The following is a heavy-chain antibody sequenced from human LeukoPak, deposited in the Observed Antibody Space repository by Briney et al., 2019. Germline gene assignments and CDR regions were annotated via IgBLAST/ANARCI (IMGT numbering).Heavy chain of an antibody. CDR2: ISSSSSTI. Sequence: PGGSLRLSCAASGFTFSSYSMNWVRQAPGKGLGWVSYISSSSSTIYYADSVKGRFTISRDNAKNSLYLQMNSLRAEDTAVYYCASVVRITMVRGVRYFDYWGQGTLVTVSS. D-gene: IGHD3-10*01. CDR3: ASVVRITMVRGVRYFDY. J-gene: IGHJ4*02. V-gene: IGHV3-48*04. CDR1: GFTFSSYS.